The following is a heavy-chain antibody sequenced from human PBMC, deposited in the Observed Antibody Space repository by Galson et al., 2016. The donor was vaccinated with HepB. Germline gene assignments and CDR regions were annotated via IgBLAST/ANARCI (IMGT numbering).Heavy chain of an antibody. CDR2: ISWDGRSP. Sequence: SLRLSCAASGYTFDDYTMHWVRQPPGKGLEWTSLISWDGRSPFYTDSVEGRFTISRDNRKNTLYLQMNSLTIDDTALYYCGKDWGSLWESSGKGMDVWGQGTTVIVSS. CDR1: GYTFDDYT. D-gene: IGHD3-10*01. CDR3: GKDWGSLWESSGKGMDV. J-gene: IGHJ6*02. V-gene: IGHV3-43*01.